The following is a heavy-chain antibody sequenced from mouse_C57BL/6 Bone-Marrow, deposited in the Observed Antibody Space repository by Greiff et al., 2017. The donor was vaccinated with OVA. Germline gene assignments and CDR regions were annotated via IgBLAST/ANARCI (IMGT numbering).Heavy chain of an antibody. CDR3: ARATTVVEASYYFDY. CDR2: IYPRSGNT. CDR1: GYTFTSYG. D-gene: IGHD1-1*01. V-gene: IGHV1-81*01. Sequence: VMLVESGAELARPGASVKLSCKASGYTFTSYGISWVKQRTGQGLEWIGEIYPRSGNTYYNEKFKGKATLTADKSSSTAYMELRSLTSEDSAVYFCARATTVVEASYYFDYWGQGTTLTVSS. J-gene: IGHJ2*01.